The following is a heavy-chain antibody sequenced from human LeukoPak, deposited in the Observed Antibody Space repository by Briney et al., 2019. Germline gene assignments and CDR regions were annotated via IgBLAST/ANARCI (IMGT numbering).Heavy chain of an antibody. CDR1: GFTFSSYG. D-gene: IGHD3-10*01. Sequence: PGGSLRLSCAASGFTFSSYGMNWVRQAPGKGLEWVSSISSSSSYTHYADSVKGRFTISRDNAKNSLSLQMNSLRAEDSAVYYCARDRPPFENYYGSGSSLDYWGQGTLVTVSS. V-gene: IGHV3-21*01. CDR2: ISSSSSYT. CDR3: ARDRPPFENYYGSGSSLDY. J-gene: IGHJ4*02.